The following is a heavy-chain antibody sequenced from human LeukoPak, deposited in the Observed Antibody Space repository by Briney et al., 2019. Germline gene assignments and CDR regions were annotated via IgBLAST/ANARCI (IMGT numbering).Heavy chain of an antibody. CDR2: IYTSGST. CDR1: GGSISSYY. CDR3: ARESGSYLYYYYYYYVDV. V-gene: IGHV4-4*07. Sequence: SETLSLTCTVSGGSISSYYWSWIRQPAGKGLEWIGRIYTSGSTNYNPSLKSRVTMSVDTSKNQFSLKLSSVTAADTAAYYCARESGSYLYYYYYYYVDVWGKGTTVTVSS. D-gene: IGHD1-26*01. J-gene: IGHJ6*03.